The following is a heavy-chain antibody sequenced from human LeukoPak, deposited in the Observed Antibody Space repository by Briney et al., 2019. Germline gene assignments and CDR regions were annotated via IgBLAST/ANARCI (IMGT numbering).Heavy chain of an antibody. Sequence: ASVKVSCKASGYTFTGYYMHWVRQAPGPGLEWMGWINPNSGGTNYAQKFQGRVTMTRDTSVSTAYMELRRLRSDDTAVYYCARAWDIVGPRNWFDPWGQGTLVTVSS. V-gene: IGHV1-2*02. CDR1: GYTFTGYY. J-gene: IGHJ5*02. CDR2: INPNSGGT. CDR3: ARAWDIVGPRNWFDP. D-gene: IGHD2-15*01.